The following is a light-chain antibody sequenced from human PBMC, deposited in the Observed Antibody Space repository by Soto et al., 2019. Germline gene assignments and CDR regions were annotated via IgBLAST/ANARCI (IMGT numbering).Light chain of an antibody. CDR3: TSYTSSSTPYV. J-gene: IGLJ2*01. CDR2: DVS. Sequence: QSALTQPASVSGSPGPSITISCAGTSSDVGGYTYVSWYQQHPGKAPKLMIYDVSNRPSGVSNRFSGSKSGNTASLTISGLQAEDEADYYCTSYTSSSTPYVFGGGTKLTVL. CDR1: SSDVGGYTY. V-gene: IGLV2-14*01.